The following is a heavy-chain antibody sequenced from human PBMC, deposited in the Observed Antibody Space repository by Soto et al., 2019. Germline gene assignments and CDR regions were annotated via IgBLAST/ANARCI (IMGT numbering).Heavy chain of an antibody. CDR3: ARGSSGWPPRLDY. V-gene: IGHV4-59*01. D-gene: IGHD6-19*01. Sequence: QVRLQESDPGLVKPSETLSLNCTVSGGPISSYYWSWIRQSPGKGLEWIGYIYYSGSTNYNPSLKSRVTISVDTSKNQFSLELSSVTAADTAVYYCARGSSGWPPRLDYWGQGTLVTVSS. J-gene: IGHJ4*02. CDR1: GGPISSYY. CDR2: IYYSGST.